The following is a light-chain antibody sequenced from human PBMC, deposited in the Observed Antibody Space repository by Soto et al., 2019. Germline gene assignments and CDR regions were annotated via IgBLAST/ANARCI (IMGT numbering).Light chain of an antibody. CDR1: QSVNSY. V-gene: IGKV3-11*01. CDR2: DAS. CDR3: QQRSNWPT. J-gene: IGKJ4*01. Sequence: EIVLTQSPATLSLSPGERATLSCRASQSVNSYLAWYQQKPGQAPRLLIHDASNRATGIPARFSGSGSGTDFTLTISRLEPEDFAVYYCQQRSNWPTFGGGTKVEIK.